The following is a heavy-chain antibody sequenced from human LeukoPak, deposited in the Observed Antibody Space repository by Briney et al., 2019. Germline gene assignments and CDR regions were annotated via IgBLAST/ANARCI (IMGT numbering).Heavy chain of an antibody. CDR2: INPNTGAT. D-gene: IGHD6-19*01. J-gene: IGHJ4*02. V-gene: IGHV1-2*02. Sequence: ASVKVSCKASGYTLTGYYLHWVRQAPGQGLEWTGWINPNTGATHSAQKFQGRITMTRDSSISTAYIDLSRLRSDDTAVYYCARDRVGSGWPRPYYFEVWGQGTLVTVSS. CDR1: GYTLTGYY. CDR3: ARDRVGSGWPRPYYFEV.